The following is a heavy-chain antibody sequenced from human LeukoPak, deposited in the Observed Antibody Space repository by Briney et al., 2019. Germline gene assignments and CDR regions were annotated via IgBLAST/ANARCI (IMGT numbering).Heavy chain of an antibody. J-gene: IGHJ5*02. CDR1: GFTFSSYC. CDR3: ARAVTYFYGSVTYDWFDP. Sequence: GGSLRLSCAASGFTFSSYCINWVRQAPGKGLVWVSRIKSDGSTIYADSVKGRFTISRDNARNTLYLQMNSLRVEDTAMYYCARAVTYFYGSVTYDWFDPWGQGTLVTVSS. D-gene: IGHD3-10*01. V-gene: IGHV3-74*01. CDR2: IKSDGST.